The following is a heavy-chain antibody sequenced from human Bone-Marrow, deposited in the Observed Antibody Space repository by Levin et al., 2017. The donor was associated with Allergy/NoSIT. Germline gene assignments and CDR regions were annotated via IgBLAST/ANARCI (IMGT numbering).Heavy chain of an antibody. V-gene: IGHV3-48*01. CDR2: ISSSSSSI. CDR1: GFTFITYS. Sequence: PGGSLRLSCAASGFTFITYSMNWVRQAPGKGLEWVSYISSSSSSIYYADSVKGRFTISRDNAKNSLYLQMNSLRVEDTAVYYCAGGGPSSGYSSGWYEYWGQGTLVTVSS. CDR3: AGGGPSSGYSSGWYEY. J-gene: IGHJ4*02. D-gene: IGHD6-19*01.